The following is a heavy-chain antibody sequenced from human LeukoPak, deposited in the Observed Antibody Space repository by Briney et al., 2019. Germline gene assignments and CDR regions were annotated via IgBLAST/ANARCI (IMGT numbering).Heavy chain of an antibody. J-gene: IGHJ3*02. CDR2: IIPIFGTA. D-gene: IGHD3-9*01. CDR1: GGTFSSYA. V-gene: IGHV1-69*13. CDR3: AGEVLSLRCFDWPIMDAFDI. Sequence: ASVKVSCKASGGTFSSYAISWVRQAPGQGLEWMGGIIPIFGTANYAQKFQGRVTITADESTSTAYMELSSLRSEDTAVYYCAGEVLSLRCFDWPIMDAFDIWGQGTMVTVSS.